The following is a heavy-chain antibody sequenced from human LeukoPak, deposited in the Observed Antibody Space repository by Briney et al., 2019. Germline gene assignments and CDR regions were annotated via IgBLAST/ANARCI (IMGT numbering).Heavy chain of an antibody. CDR1: GFTFSDYY. J-gene: IGHJ4*02. CDR2: ISSSGSTI. Sequence: GGSLRLSCAASGFTFSDYYMSWIRQAPGKGLEWVSYISSSGSTIYYADSVEGRFTISRDNAKNSLYLQMNSLRAEDTAVYYCTKGCRGDCYLFEYWGQGTLVTVSS. V-gene: IGHV3-11*01. CDR3: TKGCRGDCYLFEY. D-gene: IGHD2-21*02.